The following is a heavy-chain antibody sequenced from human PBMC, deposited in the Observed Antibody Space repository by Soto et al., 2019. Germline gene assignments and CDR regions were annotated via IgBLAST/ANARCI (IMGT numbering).Heavy chain of an antibody. CDR1: GFTFSTYW. CDR3: VGDFDY. V-gene: IGHV3-7*01. Sequence: EVQLVESGGGLVQPGGSLRLSCAASGFTFSTYWISWVRQAPGKGLEWVANMKPDGDEKYYMDSVKGRFTISRDNTKNSLYLQMSSLGAEDTAVYYCVGDFDYWGQGTLVTVSS. J-gene: IGHJ4*02. CDR2: MKPDGDEK.